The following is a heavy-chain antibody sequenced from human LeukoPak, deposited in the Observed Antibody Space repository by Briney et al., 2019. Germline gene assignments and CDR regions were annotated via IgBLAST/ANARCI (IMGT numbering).Heavy chain of an antibody. CDR3: ARSEEGLFDY. CDR2: IYHSGST. CDR1: GYSISSGFY. J-gene: IGHJ4*02. V-gene: IGHV4-38-2*02. Sequence: NPSETLSLTCTVSGYSISSGFYWGWIRQPPGKGLEWIGNIYHSGSTYYNPYLKSRVTISVDTSKNQFSLKLSSVTAADTGVYYCARSEEGLFDYWGQGTLVTVSS.